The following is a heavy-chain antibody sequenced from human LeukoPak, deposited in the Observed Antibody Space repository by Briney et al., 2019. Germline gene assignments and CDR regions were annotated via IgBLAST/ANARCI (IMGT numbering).Heavy chain of an antibody. D-gene: IGHD4-23*01. V-gene: IGHV4-30-4*08. CDR2: IYNSGSS. Sequence: SQTLSLTCTVSGGSINSGGYYWSWIRQHPGKGLEWIGYIYNSGSSYYNPSLKSRVIISVDTSKNQFSLKLRSVTAADTAVYYCARVSHDSGGVEYFQNWGQGTLVTVSS. CDR1: GGSINSGGYY. J-gene: IGHJ1*01. CDR3: ARVSHDSGGVEYFQN.